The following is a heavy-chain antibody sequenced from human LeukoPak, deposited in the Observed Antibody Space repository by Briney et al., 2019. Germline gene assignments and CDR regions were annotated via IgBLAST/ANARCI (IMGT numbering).Heavy chain of an antibody. CDR2: IIPIFGTA. CDR1: GGTFSSYA. Sequence: ASVKVSCKASGGTFSSYAISWVRQAPGQGLEWMGGIIPIFGTANYAQKFQGRVTITADESTSTAYMELSSLRSEDTAVYYCAREKRRYSSSWYSLAYWGQGTLVTVSS. D-gene: IGHD6-13*01. CDR3: AREKRRYSSSWYSLAY. J-gene: IGHJ4*02. V-gene: IGHV1-69*13.